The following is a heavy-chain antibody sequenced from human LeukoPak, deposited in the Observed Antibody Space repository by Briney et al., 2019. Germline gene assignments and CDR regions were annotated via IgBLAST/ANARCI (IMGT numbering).Heavy chain of an antibody. Sequence: SETLSLTCTVSGGSISSYYWSWIRQSPGKGLEWIGYIYYSGSTNYNPSLKSRVTISVDTSRNQFSLNLSSVTAADTAVYYCATYYYDSSGSLGAFDIWGQGTMVTVSS. CDR1: GGSISSYY. J-gene: IGHJ3*02. CDR2: IYYSGST. D-gene: IGHD3-22*01. V-gene: IGHV4-59*01. CDR3: ATYYYDSSGSLGAFDI.